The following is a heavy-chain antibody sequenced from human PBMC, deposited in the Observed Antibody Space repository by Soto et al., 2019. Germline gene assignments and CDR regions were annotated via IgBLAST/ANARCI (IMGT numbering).Heavy chain of an antibody. J-gene: IGHJ4*02. Sequence: SETLSLTCTVSGGSISSYYWSWIRQPPGKGLEWIGYIYYSGSTNYNPSLKSRVTISVDTSKNQFSLKLSSVTAADTAVYYCARQWLGGWPAGVFFDYWGQGTLVTVSS. CDR3: ARQWLGGWPAGVFFDY. CDR1: GGSISSYY. CDR2: IYYSGST. V-gene: IGHV4-59*08. D-gene: IGHD6-19*01.